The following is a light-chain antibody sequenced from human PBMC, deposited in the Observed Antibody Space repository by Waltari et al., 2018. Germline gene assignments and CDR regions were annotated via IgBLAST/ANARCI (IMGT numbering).Light chain of an antibody. V-gene: IGKV3-20*01. J-gene: IGKJ4*01. Sequence: EIVLTQSPGTLSLSPGERATLSCRASQTVRTTYLAWYQQKPGQAPTLRIDGASSRAAGIPDRFSGSGSGTDFSLTISSLEPEDFAVYYCQQYDISPLPFGGGTRVEIK. CDR1: QTVRTTY. CDR2: GAS. CDR3: QQYDISPLP.